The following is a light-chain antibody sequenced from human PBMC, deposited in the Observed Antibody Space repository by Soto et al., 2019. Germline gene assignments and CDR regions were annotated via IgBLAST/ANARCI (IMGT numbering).Light chain of an antibody. Sequence: EVLLTQSPATLSLSPGETATLFCRASQSVTTYLAWYQQKPGQPPRLLIDDASNRATGISDRFRGSGSGTEFTLTISNLQSEDFAVYYCQQYNTWPRTFGQGTKV. J-gene: IGKJ1*01. CDR2: DAS. CDR3: QQYNTWPRT. V-gene: IGKV3-11*01. CDR1: QSVTTY.